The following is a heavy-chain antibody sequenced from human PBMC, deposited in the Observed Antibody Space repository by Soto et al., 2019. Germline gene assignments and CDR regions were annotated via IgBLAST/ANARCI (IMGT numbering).Heavy chain of an antibody. V-gene: IGHV3-23*01. Sequence: GGSLRLSCTASGFTFSIYAMGWVRQAPGKGLEWVSSISENGGSPFYADSVRGRFTVSRDNSKNTLFLQMNSLRAEDTAVYYCAASRSRGCTNGVCYTRLSYYMDVWGKGTTVTVSS. CDR2: ISENGGSP. CDR3: AASRSRGCTNGVCYTRLSYYMDV. D-gene: IGHD2-8*01. CDR1: GFTFSIYA. J-gene: IGHJ6*03.